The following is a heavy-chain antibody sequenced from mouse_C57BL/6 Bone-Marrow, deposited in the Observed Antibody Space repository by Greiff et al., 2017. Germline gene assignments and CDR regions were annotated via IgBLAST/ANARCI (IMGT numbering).Heavy chain of an antibody. CDR3: VRSQGSYLDY. CDR2: IRSKSNNYAT. D-gene: IGHD1-1*01. CDR1: GFSFNTYA. J-gene: IGHJ2*01. V-gene: IGHV10-1*01. Sequence: EVKLVESGGGLVQPKGSLKLSCAASGFSFNTYAMNWVRQAPGKGLEWVARIRSKSNNYATYYADSVKDRFTISRDDSESMLYLQMNNLKTEDTAMYYCVRSQGSYLDYWGQGTTLTVSS.